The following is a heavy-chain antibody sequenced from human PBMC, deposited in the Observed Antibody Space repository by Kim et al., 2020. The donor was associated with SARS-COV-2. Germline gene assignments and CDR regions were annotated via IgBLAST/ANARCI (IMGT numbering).Heavy chain of an antibody. Sequence: SVKVSCKASGGTFSSYAISWVRQAPGQGLEWMGRIIPILGIANYAQKFQGRVTITADKSTSTAYMELSSLRSEDTAVYYCARGQEYAMVRGANYGMDVWGQGTTVTVSS. CDR2: IIPILGIA. V-gene: IGHV1-69*04. CDR3: ARGQEYAMVRGANYGMDV. CDR1: GGTFSSYA. J-gene: IGHJ6*02. D-gene: IGHD3-10*01.